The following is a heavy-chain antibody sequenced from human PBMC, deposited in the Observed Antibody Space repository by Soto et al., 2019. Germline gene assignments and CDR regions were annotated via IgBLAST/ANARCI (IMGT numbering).Heavy chain of an antibody. CDR2: IYYSGST. Sequence: TLSLTCTVSGGSISSYYWSWIRQPPGKGLEWIGYIYYSGSTNYNPSLKSRVTISVDTSKNQFSLKLSSVTAADTAVYYCARGYYDYVWGSYRYTYAFDIWGQGTMVTVSS. CDR1: GGSISSYY. D-gene: IGHD3-16*02. J-gene: IGHJ3*02. V-gene: IGHV4-59*01. CDR3: ARGYYDYVWGSYRYTYAFDI.